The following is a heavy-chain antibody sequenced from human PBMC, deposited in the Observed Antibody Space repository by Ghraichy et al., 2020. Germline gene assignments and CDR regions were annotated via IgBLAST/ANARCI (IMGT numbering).Heavy chain of an antibody. Sequence: SGPTLVKPTQTLTLTCTFSGFSLTTSGVGVGWIRQPPGKALEWLALIYWDDDKRYSPSLKSRLTITKDTSKNQVVLTMTNMDPVDTATYYCARPYYFDSTYYYNVWFDPWGQGTLVTVSS. CDR1: GFSLTTSGVG. J-gene: IGHJ5*02. CDR2: IYWDDDK. D-gene: IGHD3-10*01. V-gene: IGHV2-5*02. CDR3: ARPYYFDSTYYYNVWFDP.